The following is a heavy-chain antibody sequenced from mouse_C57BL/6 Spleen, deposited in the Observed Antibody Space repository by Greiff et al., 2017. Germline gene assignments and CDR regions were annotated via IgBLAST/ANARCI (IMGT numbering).Heavy chain of an antibody. Sequence: QVQLQQPGAELVKPGASVQLSCKASGYTFTSYWMHWVKQRPGQGLEWIGMIHPNSGSTNYNEKFKSKATLTVDKSSSTAYMQLSSLTSEDSAVYYCARWGYYGSSRDYWGQGTTLTVSS. CDR1: GYTFTSYW. J-gene: IGHJ2*01. CDR2: IHPNSGST. V-gene: IGHV1-64*01. D-gene: IGHD1-1*01. CDR3: ARWGYYGSSRDY.